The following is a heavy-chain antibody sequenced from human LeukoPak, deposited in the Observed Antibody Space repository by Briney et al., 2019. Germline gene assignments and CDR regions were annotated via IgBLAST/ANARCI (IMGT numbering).Heavy chain of an antibody. CDR3: ARHEEADYGGNLGDAFDI. D-gene: IGHD4-23*01. Sequence: GESLKISCTGSGYSFTSYWIGWVRQMPGKGLEWMGMIYSGDSDTRYRPSFQGQVTISADKSISTAYLQWSSLKASDTAMYYCARHEEADYGGNLGDAFDIWGQGTMVTVSS. V-gene: IGHV5-51*01. J-gene: IGHJ3*02. CDR2: IYSGDSDT. CDR1: GYSFTSYW.